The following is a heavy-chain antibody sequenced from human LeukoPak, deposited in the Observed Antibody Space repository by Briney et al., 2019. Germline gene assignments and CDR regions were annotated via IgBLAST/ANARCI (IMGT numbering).Heavy chain of an antibody. CDR2: IYYSGST. CDR1: GGSISSSSYY. Sequence: SETLSLTCTVSGGSISSSSYYWGWIRQPPGKGLEWIGSIYYSGSTYYNPSLKSRVTISVDTSKNQFSLKLSSVTAADTAVYYCAREPYDSSGYYWSHYGMDVWGQGTTVTVSS. CDR3: AREPYDSSGYYWSHYGMDV. J-gene: IGHJ6*02. V-gene: IGHV4-39*07. D-gene: IGHD3-22*01.